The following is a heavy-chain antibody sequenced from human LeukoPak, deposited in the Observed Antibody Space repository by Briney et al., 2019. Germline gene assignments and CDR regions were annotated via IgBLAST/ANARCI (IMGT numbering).Heavy chain of an antibody. CDR3: ARAAVPDIVVVPAAMHYYYGMDV. Sequence: SETLSLTCAVYGGSLSGYYWSWIRQPPGKGLEWTGEINHSGSTNYNPSLKSPVTLSVDTSKNQFSLKLSSVTAAATAVYYCARAAVPDIVVVPAAMHYYYGMDVWGQGTTVTVSS. CDR2: INHSGST. V-gene: IGHV4-34*01. CDR1: GGSLSGYY. D-gene: IGHD2-2*01. J-gene: IGHJ6*02.